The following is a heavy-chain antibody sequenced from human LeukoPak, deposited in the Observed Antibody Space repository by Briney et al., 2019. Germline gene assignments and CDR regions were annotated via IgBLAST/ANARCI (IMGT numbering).Heavy chain of an antibody. V-gene: IGHV5-51*01. CDR2: IYPGDSDT. CDR3: ARRDCSGGSCFYFDY. CDR1: GYSFTTYW. Sequence: GESLKISCKGSGYSFTTYWIGWVRQMSGKGLEWMGIIYPGDSDTRYSPSFQGQVTISADKSISTAYLQWSSLKASDTAMYYCARRDCSGGSCFYFDYWGQGTLVTVSS. D-gene: IGHD2-15*01. J-gene: IGHJ4*02.